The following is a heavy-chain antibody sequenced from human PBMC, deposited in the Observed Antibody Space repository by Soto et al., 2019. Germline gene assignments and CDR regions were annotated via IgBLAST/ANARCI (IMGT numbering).Heavy chain of an antibody. V-gene: IGHV3-23*01. CDR3: AKGYGSGWYTFDN. CDR1: GFTFSSYA. D-gene: IGHD6-13*01. J-gene: IGHJ4*02. CDR2: ISGSGGTT. Sequence: PGGSLRLSCAASGFTFSSYAMSWVRQAPGKGLEWVSVISGSGGTTYYVDSVKGRFTISRDNSRNTLYLQMNSLRAEDTAVYYCAKGYGSGWYTFDNWGQGTLVTVSS.